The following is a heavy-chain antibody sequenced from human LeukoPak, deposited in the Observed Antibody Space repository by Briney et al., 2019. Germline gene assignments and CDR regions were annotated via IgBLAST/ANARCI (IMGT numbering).Heavy chain of an antibody. Sequence: SETLPLTCTVSGVSISSYYWSWIRQPAGKGLEWIGRIYTSGSTNYNPSLKSRVTMSVDTSKNQFSLKLSSVTAADTAVYYCARDSGSSGWYARRLIIDYWGQGTLVTVSS. CDR1: GVSISSYY. D-gene: IGHD6-19*01. CDR3: ARDSGSSGWYARRLIIDY. J-gene: IGHJ4*02. V-gene: IGHV4-4*07. CDR2: IYTSGST.